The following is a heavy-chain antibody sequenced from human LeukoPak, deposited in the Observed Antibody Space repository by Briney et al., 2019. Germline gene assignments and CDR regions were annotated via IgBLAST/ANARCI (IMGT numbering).Heavy chain of an antibody. V-gene: IGHV3-23*01. Sequence: GGSLRLSCVASGFAVGSNYMSWVRQAPGKGLQWVSGISGSGGSTYYADSVKGRFTISRDNSKNTLYLQMNSLRAEDTAVYYCAKGYSSSWLLFDYWGQGTLVTVSS. CDR2: ISGSGGST. D-gene: IGHD6-13*01. CDR3: AKGYSSSWLLFDY. CDR1: GFAVGSNY. J-gene: IGHJ4*02.